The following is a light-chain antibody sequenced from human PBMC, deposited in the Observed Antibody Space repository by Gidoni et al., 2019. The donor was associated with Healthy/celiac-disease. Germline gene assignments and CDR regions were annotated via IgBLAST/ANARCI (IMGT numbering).Light chain of an antibody. Sequence: DIQMTHSPSTLSASVGDRVTITCRASQSISSWLAWYQQKPGKAPKLLIYKASSLESGVPSRFSGSGSGTEFTLTISSLQPDDFATYYCQQYNSYSPYTFXQXTKLEIK. J-gene: IGKJ2*01. CDR3: QQYNSYSPYT. V-gene: IGKV1-5*03. CDR2: KAS. CDR1: QSISSW.